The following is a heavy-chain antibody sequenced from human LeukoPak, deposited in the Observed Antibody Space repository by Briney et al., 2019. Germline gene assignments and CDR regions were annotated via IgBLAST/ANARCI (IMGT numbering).Heavy chain of an antibody. CDR1: AFTFSTYA. CDR2: ISGSGGGT. J-gene: IGHJ4*02. D-gene: IGHD3-22*01. V-gene: IGHV3-23*01. CDR3: VRDDDRPDNGLDY. Sequence: GGSLRLSCAASAFTFSTYAMTWVRQAPRKGLEWVSSISGSGGGTYYADSVKGRFTISRDNSKNTLYLQMNSLRAEDTAVYYCVRDDDRPDNGLDYWGQGTLVTVSS.